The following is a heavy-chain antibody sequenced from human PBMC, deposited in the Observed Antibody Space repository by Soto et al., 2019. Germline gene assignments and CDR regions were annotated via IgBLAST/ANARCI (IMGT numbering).Heavy chain of an antibody. CDR1: GGSFSGYY. CDR3: ASWGPEPLTGTKNNWFDP. V-gene: IGHV4-34*01. CDR2: INHRGST. J-gene: IGHJ5*02. Sequence: SETLSLTCAVYGGSFSGYYWSWIRQPPGKGLEWIGEINHRGSTNYNPSLKSRVTISVDTSKNQFSLKLTSVTAADTAVYYCASWGPEPLTGTKNNWFDPWGQGTLVTVSS. D-gene: IGHD1-7*01.